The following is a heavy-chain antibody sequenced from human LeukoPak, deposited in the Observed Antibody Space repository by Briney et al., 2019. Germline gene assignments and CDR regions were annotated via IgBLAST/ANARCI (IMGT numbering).Heavy chain of an antibody. Sequence: GGSLRLSCAASGFTFSSYWMSWVRQAPGKGLEWVANIKQDGSEKYYVDSVKGRFTISRDNAKNSLYLQMNSLRAEDTAVYYCASSEPKFDTAMVHDYWGQGTLVTVSS. D-gene: IGHD5-18*01. J-gene: IGHJ4*02. CDR2: IKQDGSEK. CDR1: GFTFSSYW. V-gene: IGHV3-7*03. CDR3: ASSEPKFDTAMVHDY.